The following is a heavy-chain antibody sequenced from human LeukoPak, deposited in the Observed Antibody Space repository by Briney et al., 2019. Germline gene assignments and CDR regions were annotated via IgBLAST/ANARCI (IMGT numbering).Heavy chain of an antibody. D-gene: IGHD2-15*01. J-gene: IGHJ4*02. CDR2: ISGLRSNT. CDR3: ARVNLLIVVGGTLLLDY. Sequence: GGSLRLSCEGSGYIFRICWIHCVREASGKGLVWLSRISGLRSNTLHVDSVEGRFTISRNNAKNTVYLQMNRLRAEDTGIYFCARVNLLIVVGGTLLLDYWGRGTLVTVSS. V-gene: IGHV3-74*01. CDR1: GYIFRICW.